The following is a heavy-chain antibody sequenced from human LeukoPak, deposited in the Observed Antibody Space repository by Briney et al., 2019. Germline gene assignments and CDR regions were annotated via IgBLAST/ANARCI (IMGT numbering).Heavy chain of an antibody. CDR2: ISGSGGST. J-gene: IGHJ4*02. Sequence: PGGSLRLSCAASGFTFGSYAMSWVRQAPGKGLEWVASISGSGGSTYYADSVKGRFTFSRDNSMNTLYLQMNSLRAEDTAVYYRAKARGVNYFHFWARDTLVPVS. CDR3: AKARGVNYFHF. V-gene: IGHV3-23*01. CDR1: GFTFGSYA. D-gene: IGHD2-8*01.